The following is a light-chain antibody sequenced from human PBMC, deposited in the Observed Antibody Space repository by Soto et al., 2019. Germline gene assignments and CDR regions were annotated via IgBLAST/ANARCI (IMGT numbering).Light chain of an antibody. J-gene: IGLJ3*02. Sequence: QSVLTQPPSVSAAPGQKVTISCSGSSSNIGNNYVSWYQQLPGTAPRLLIYDNNERPSGIPDRFSGSKSGTSATLGITALQTGDEADYYCGTWDSSLSAWVFAGGTKLTVL. V-gene: IGLV1-51*01. CDR2: DNN. CDR3: GTWDSSLSAWV. CDR1: SSNIGNNY.